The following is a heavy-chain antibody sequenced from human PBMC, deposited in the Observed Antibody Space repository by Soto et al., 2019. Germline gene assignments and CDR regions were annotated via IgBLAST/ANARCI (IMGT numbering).Heavy chain of an antibody. CDR3: ARPDLELAPYYYYAMDV. Sequence: QVQLVQSGAEVKKPGSSVKVSCKASGGTFSSYAISWVRQAPGQGLEWMGGIIPIFGTPNYAQKFPGRVTITADKSTSTAYMEVRSLRSEDTAVYYCARPDLELAPYYYYAMDVWCQGTTVTVSS. CDR2: IIPIFGTP. J-gene: IGHJ6*02. D-gene: IGHD1-7*01. V-gene: IGHV1-69*06. CDR1: GGTFSSYA.